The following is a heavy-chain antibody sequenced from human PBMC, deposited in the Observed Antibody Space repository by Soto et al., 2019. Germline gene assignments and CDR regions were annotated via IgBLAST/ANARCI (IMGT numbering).Heavy chain of an antibody. Sequence: QVQLVESGGGVVQPGTSLQLSCASSGFAFNIYGMHWVRQAPGKGLEWVAVIWNDGSQRYYRDSVKGRFTISKDNSKNTLYLQMNSLRVEDTAVYYCATDRGGSRFDLWGQGNLVTVSS. D-gene: IGHD2-15*01. J-gene: IGHJ4*02. CDR3: ATDRGGSRFDL. CDR1: GFAFNIYG. CDR2: IWNDGSQR. V-gene: IGHV3-33*03.